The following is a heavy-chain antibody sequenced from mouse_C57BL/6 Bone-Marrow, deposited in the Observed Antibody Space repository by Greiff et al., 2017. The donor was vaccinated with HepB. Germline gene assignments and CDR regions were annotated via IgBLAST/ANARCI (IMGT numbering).Heavy chain of an antibody. D-gene: IGHD4-1*02. J-gene: IGHJ2*01. CDR3: ARAQLGQGRFDY. V-gene: IGHV1-19*01. CDR2: INPYNGGT. Sequence: EVQLQESGPVLVKPGASVKMSCKASGYTFTDYYMNWVKQSHGKSLEWIGVINPYNGGTSYNQKFKGKATLTVDKSSSTAYMELNSLTSEDSAVYYCARAQLGQGRFDYWGQGTTLTVSS. CDR1: GYTFTDYY.